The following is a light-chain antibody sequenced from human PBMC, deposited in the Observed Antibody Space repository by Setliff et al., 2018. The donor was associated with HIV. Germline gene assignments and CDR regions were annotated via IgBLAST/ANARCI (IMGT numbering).Light chain of an antibody. J-gene: IGLJ1*01. V-gene: IGLV2-11*01. CDR2: DVT. Sequence: QSALTQPRSVSDSPGQSVSISCTGTSSDIGTYNYVSWYQQYPGKAPKLPIFDVTKRPSGVPDRFSGSKSDNTASLTISGLQAEDEADYYCCSYAGSFRLYVFGTGTKVTVL. CDR3: CSYAGSFRLYV. CDR1: SSDIGTYNY.